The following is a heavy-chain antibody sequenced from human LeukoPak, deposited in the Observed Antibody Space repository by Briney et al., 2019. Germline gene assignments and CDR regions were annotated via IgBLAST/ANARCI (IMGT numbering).Heavy chain of an antibody. D-gene: IGHD2-15*01. V-gene: IGHV1-69*05. J-gene: IGHJ5*02. Sequence: SVKVSCKASGGTFSSYAISWVRQAPGQGLEWMGGIIPIFGTANYARKFQGRVTITTDESTSTAYMELSSLRSEDTAVYYCARALGYCSGGSCYSSWFDPWGQGTLVTVSS. CDR3: ARALGYCSGGSCYSSWFDP. CDR1: GGTFSSYA. CDR2: IIPIFGTA.